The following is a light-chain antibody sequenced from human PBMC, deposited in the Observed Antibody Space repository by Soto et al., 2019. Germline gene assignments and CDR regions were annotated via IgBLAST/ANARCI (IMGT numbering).Light chain of an antibody. CDR1: KTVSSNY. V-gene: IGKV3-20*01. CDR2: GAS. J-gene: IGKJ1*01. Sequence: ENVLTHTPDPLSLSPGEGTTLSCRASKTVSSNYLAWYKHRPGQAPKLNNHGASYTAPGIPDRFSGSGSGADFTLTISRLEPEDFAVYFCQHYGNSLWTFGQGTKVEIK. CDR3: QHYGNSLWT.